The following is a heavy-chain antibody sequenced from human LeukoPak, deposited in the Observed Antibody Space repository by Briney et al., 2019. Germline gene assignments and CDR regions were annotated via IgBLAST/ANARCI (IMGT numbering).Heavy chain of an antibody. CDR1: GFTVSSNY. V-gene: IGHV3-30*18. D-gene: IGHD5-12*01. J-gene: IGHJ4*02. CDR3: AKNSRRYRDIVATLIYFDY. CDR2: ISYDGSNK. Sequence: GGSLRLPCAASGFTVSSNYMSWVRQAPGKGLEWVAVISYDGSNKYYADSVKGRFTISRDNSKNTLYLQMNSLRAEDTAVYYCAKNSRRYRDIVATLIYFDYWGQGTLVTVSS.